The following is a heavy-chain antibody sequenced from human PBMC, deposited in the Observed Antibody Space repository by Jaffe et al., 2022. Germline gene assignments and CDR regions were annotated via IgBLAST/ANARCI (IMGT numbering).Heavy chain of an antibody. V-gene: IGHV1-69*01. D-gene: IGHD5-18*01. Sequence: QVQLVQSGAEVKKPGSSVKVSCKASGGTFSSYAISWVRQAPGQGLEWMGGIIPIFGTANYAQKFQGRVTITADESTSTAYMELSSLRSEDTAVYYCARDTYSYGYWGGNYYYYYMDVWGKGTTVTVSS. J-gene: IGHJ6*03. CDR3: ARDTYSYGYWGGNYYYYYMDV. CDR2: IIPIFGTA. CDR1: GGTFSSYA.